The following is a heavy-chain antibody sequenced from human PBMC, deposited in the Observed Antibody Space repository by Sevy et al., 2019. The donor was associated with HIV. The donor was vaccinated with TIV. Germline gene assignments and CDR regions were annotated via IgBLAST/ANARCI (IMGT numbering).Heavy chain of an antibody. CDR3: ARVYCSSTSCSRRSMGYFDY. CDR1: GGSISSGGYY. CDR2: IYYSGST. J-gene: IGHJ4*02. Sequence: SETLSLTCTVSGGSISSGGYYWSWIRQHPGKGLEWIGYIYYSGSTYYNPSLKSRVTISVDTSKNQFSLKLSSVTAADTAVYYCARVYCSSTSCSRRSMGYFDYWGQGTLVTVSS. D-gene: IGHD2-2*01. V-gene: IGHV4-31*03.